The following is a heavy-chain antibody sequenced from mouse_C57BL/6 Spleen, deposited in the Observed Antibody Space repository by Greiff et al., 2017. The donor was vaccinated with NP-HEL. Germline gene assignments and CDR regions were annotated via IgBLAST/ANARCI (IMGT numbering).Heavy chain of an antibody. Sequence: EVKLMESGPGLVKPSQSLSLTCSVTGYSITSGYYWNWIRQFPGNKLEWMGYISYDGSNNYNPSLKNRISITRDTSKNQFFLKLNSVTTEDTATYYCARDQSGAGADWGQGTLVTVSA. CDR2: ISYDGSN. D-gene: IGHD6-1*01. CDR3: ARDQSGAGAD. J-gene: IGHJ3*01. CDR1: GYSITSGYY. V-gene: IGHV3-6*01.